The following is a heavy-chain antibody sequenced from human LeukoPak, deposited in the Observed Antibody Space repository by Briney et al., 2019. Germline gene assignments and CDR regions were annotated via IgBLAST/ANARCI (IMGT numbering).Heavy chain of an antibody. J-gene: IGHJ2*01. V-gene: IGHV3-74*01. CDR1: GFTFSNYW. CDR2: INSDGINT. D-gene: IGHD1-1*01. CDR3: AGSDTTGYIPREWDYWYFDL. Sequence: GGSLRLSCAASGFTFSNYWMHWVRQAPGKGLVWVSRINSDGINTSYADSVKGRFTISRDNAKNSLYLQMNSLRAEDTAVYYCAGSDTTGYIPREWDYWYFDLWGRGALVTVSS.